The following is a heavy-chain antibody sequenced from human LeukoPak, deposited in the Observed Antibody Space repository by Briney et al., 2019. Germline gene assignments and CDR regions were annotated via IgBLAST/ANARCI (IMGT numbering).Heavy chain of an antibody. CDR2: IYHSGNT. Sequence: SETLSLTCAVSGDSISSSHWWSWVRPSPGKGLEWIGEIYHSGNTNYNPSLKSRAAISLDKSSNQFSLRPTSVTAADTAMYFCAREEMPGKFDYWGQGTLVTVSS. D-gene: IGHD1-26*01. V-gene: IGHV4-4*02. CDR3: AREEMPGKFDY. CDR1: GDSISSSHW. J-gene: IGHJ4*02.